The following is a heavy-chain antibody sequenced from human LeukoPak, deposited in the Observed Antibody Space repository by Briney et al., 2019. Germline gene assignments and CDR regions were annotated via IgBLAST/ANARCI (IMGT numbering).Heavy chain of an antibody. CDR3: ARDYCTSCPAPHMDV. J-gene: IGHJ6*03. CDR1: GYTFTSYG. V-gene: IGHV1-18*01. Sequence: ASVKVSCKASGYTFTSYGISWVRQAPGQGLEWRGWISAYNGNTNYAQKLQGRVTMTRDMSTSTVYMELSSLRSEDTAVYYCARDYCTSCPAPHMDVWGKGTTVTVSS. CDR2: ISAYNGNT. D-gene: IGHD2-2*01.